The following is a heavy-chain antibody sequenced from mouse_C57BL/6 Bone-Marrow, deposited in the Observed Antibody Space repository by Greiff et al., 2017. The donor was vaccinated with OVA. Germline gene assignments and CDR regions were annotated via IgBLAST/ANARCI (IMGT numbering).Heavy chain of an antibody. CDR2: INPGSGGT. J-gene: IGHJ1*03. Sequence: VQLQQSGAELVRPGTSVKVSCKASGYAFTNYLIEWVKQRPGQGLEWIGVINPGSGGTNYNEKFKGKATLTADKSSSTAYMQLSSLTSEDSAVYFCASSPFNWYFDVWGTGTTVTVSS. CDR1: GYAFTNYL. CDR3: ASSPFNWYFDV. V-gene: IGHV1-54*01.